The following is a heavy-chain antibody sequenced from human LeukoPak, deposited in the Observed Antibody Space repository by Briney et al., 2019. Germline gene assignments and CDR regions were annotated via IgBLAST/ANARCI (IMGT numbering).Heavy chain of an antibody. CDR1: GFTFSSYW. Sequence: GGSLRLSCVASGFTFSSYWMSWVRQAPGKGLEWVANIKQDGSEKYYVDSVKGRFTISRDNAKNSLYLQMNSLRAEDTAVYYCARGSGSYSAVDYWGQGTLVTVSS. CDR3: ARGSGSYSAVDY. D-gene: IGHD1-26*01. V-gene: IGHV3-7*01. CDR2: IKQDGSEK. J-gene: IGHJ4*02.